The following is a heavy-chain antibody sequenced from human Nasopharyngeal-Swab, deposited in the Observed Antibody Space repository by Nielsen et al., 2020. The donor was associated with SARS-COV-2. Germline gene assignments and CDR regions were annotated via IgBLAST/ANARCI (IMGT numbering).Heavy chain of an antibody. CDR2: IDSDGGAT. J-gene: IGHJ5*02. CDR3: TRGGRIAPAVPAS. D-gene: IGHD2-21*02. CDR1: GFTFSSHW. Sequence: GESLKISCAASGFTFSSHWMHWVRQPPGKGLVWVSRIDSDGGATTYADSVKGRFTISRDNAKNTLYLQMNSLRAEDTAVYYCTRGGRIAPAVPASWGQGTLVTVSS. V-gene: IGHV3-74*01.